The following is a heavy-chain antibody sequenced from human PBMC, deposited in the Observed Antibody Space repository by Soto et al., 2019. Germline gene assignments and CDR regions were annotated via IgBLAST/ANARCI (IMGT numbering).Heavy chain of an antibody. Sequence: QVHLVQSGAEVKKPGASVKVSCKASRDTFTGYYMHWVRQAPGQGLEWMGWINPNSGGPNYAQKVQGMVTMTRYTSISPVYMELSRLRSDDPAVYYCARARIPDAFDIWGQGTMITVSS. V-gene: IGHV1-2*02. CDR3: ARARIPDAFDI. CDR2: INPNSGGP. CDR1: RDTFTGYY. J-gene: IGHJ3*02.